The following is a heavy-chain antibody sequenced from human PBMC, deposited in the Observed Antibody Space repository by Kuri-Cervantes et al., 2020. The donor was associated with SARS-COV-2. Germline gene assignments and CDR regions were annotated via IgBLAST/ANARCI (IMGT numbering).Heavy chain of an antibody. CDR2: INPNSGGT. CDR1: GYTFTGYY. Sequence: ASVMVSCKASGYTFTGYYMHWVRQAPGQGLEWMGWINPNSGGTNYAQKFQGWVTMTRDTSISTAYMGLSRLRSDDTAVYYCARGHYDYVWGSYRDDYWGQGTRVTVSS. V-gene: IGHV1-2*04. CDR3: ARGHYDYVWGSYRDDY. D-gene: IGHD3-16*02. J-gene: IGHJ4*02.